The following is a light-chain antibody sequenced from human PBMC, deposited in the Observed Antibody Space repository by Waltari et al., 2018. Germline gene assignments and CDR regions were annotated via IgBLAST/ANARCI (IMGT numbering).Light chain of an antibody. CDR2: AAS. Sequence: EIVLTQSPGTLSLSPGERATLSCRASQSVSSAYVAWYQQKPGQAPRLRIFAASSTAPGSPDRFSGSGSGAAFSLTITRVEPEDSAVYYCQQYGRAPLTFGGGTKVEIK. CDR3: QQYGRAPLT. CDR1: QSVSSAY. V-gene: IGKV3-20*01. J-gene: IGKJ4*01.